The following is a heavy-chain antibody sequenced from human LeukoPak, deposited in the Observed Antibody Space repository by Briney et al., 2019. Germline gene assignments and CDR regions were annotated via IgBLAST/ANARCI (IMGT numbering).Heavy chain of an antibody. CDR1: GTTLAYYG. CDR3: AKDRRVRGRSSPDH. V-gene: IGHV3-30*18. D-gene: IGHD2-2*01. Sequence: GGSLRLSCAGSGTTLAYYGMHWVRQAPGKGLEWVTLISHDGNNKYYADSVKGRFTISRDNSKNMLYLQMNSLRAEDTAVYYCAKDRRVRGRSSPDHWGQGTLVTVSS. CDR2: ISHDGNNK. J-gene: IGHJ4*02.